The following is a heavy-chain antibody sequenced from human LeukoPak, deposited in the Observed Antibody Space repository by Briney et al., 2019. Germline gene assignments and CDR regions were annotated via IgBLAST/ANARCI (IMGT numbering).Heavy chain of an antibody. CDR1: GGSISSYY. Sequence: PSETLSLTCTVSGGSISSYYWSWIRQPPGKGLEWIGYIYYSGSTNYNPSLKSRVTISVDTSKNQFSLKLSSVTAADTAVYYCARVLRYFDWLPHAFDIWGQGTMVTVSS. D-gene: IGHD3-9*01. CDR2: IYYSGST. V-gene: IGHV4-59*12. J-gene: IGHJ3*02. CDR3: ARVLRYFDWLPHAFDI.